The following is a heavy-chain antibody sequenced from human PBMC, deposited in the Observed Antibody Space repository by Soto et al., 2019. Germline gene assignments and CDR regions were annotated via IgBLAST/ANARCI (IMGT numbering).Heavy chain of an antibody. D-gene: IGHD6-6*01. Sequence: ASVKVSCKASGYTFTSYAMHWVRQAPGQRLEWMGWINAGNGNTKYSQKFQGRVTITRDTXXXXXXXXXXXXXXXXXXXXXCAXVGYSSSSEVNWFDPWGXGTLVTVSX. V-gene: IGHV1-3*01. J-gene: IGHJ5*02. CDR2: INAGNGNT. CDR1: GYTFTSYA. CDR3: AXVGYSSSSEVNWFDP.